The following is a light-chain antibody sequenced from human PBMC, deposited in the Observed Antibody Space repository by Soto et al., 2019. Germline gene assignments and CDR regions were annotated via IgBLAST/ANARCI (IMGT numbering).Light chain of an antibody. V-gene: IGLV2-14*01. J-gene: IGLJ2*01. CDR2: EVS. CDR3: SSYTSSRSVV. Sequence: QSALTQPRSVSGSPGQSITISCAGTSSDIGSYNYVSWYQQHPGKAPKLIIYEVSDRPSGASNRFSGSKSGNTASLTISGLQPEDEADYHCSSYTSSRSVVFGGGTKLTVL. CDR1: SSDIGSYNY.